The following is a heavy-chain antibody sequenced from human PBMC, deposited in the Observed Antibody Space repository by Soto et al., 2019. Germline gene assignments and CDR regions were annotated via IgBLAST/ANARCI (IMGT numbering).Heavy chain of an antibody. CDR2: IYYSGST. CDR1: GGSISSYY. CDR3: ARDSHYCSSTSCYGRFDY. V-gene: IGHV4-59*01. D-gene: IGHD2-2*01. Sequence: SETLSLTCTVSGGSISSYYWSWIRQPPGKGLEWIGYIYYSGSTNYNPSLKSRVTISVDTSKNQFSLKLSSVTAADTAVYYCARDSHYCSSTSCYGRFDYWGQGTLVTVS. J-gene: IGHJ4*02.